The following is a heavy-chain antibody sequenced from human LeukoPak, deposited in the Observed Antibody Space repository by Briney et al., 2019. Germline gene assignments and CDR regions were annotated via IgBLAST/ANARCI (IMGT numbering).Heavy chain of an antibody. CDR1: GYTFTGYY. CDR2: INPNSGGT. CDR3: ARIRVQLWVDTPDY. J-gene: IGHJ4*02. V-gene: IGHV1-2*02. D-gene: IGHD5-18*01. Sequence: ASVKVSCKASGYTFTGYYMHWVRQAPGQGLEWMGWINPNSGGTNYAQKFQGRATMTRDTSISTAYMELSRLRSDDTAVYYCARIRVQLWVDTPDYWGQGTLVTVSS.